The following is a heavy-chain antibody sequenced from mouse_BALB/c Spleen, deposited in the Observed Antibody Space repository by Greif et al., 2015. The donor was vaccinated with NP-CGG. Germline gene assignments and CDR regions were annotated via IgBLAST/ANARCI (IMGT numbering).Heavy chain of an antibody. CDR3: GSRAMDY. D-gene: IGHD1-1*01. CDR1: GFSLTSYG. V-gene: IGHV2-9*02. Sequence: VKLMGSGPGLVAPSQSLSITCTVSGFSLTSYGVHWVRQPPGKGLEWLGVIWAGGSTNYNSALMSRLSISKDNSKSQVFLKMNSLQTDDTAMYYCGSRAMDYWGQGTSVTVSS. CDR2: IWAGGST. J-gene: IGHJ4*01.